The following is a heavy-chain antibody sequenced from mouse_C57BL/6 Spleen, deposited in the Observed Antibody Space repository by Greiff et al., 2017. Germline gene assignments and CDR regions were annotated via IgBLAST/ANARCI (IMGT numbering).Heavy chain of an antibody. D-gene: IGHD1-1*01. CDR2: ISSGGRYT. Sequence: EVKVVESGGDLVKPGGSLKLSCAASGFTFSSYGMSWVRQTPDKRLEWVATISSGGRYTSYPDSVKGRFTISRDNAKNTLYLQMSSLKSEDTAMYYCARRYYYGSSSPYYYAMDYWGQGTSVTVSS. J-gene: IGHJ4*01. CDR1: GFTFSSYG. CDR3: ARRYYYGSSSPYYYAMDY. V-gene: IGHV5-6*02.